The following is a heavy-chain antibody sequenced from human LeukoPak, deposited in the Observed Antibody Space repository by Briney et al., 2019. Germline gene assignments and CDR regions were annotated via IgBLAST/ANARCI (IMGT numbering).Heavy chain of an antibody. J-gene: IGHJ4*02. D-gene: IGHD3-3*01. CDR1: GFTFSRYS. V-gene: IGHV3-48*01. CDR2: INIVSSSI. Sequence: GGSLRLSCAPSGFTFSRYSVKRVRQAPGNGLESVSYINIVSSSIYYPDSVKGRFTISTDNARNSLYLQMNGLRAEDTAVYYCARDQYYAFDYWGQGTLVTVSS. CDR3: ARDQYYAFDY.